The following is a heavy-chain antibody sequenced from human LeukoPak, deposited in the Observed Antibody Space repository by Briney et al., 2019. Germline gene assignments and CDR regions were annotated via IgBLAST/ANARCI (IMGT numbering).Heavy chain of an antibody. Sequence: ASVKLSCKTSGHRFTDYYMHWVRQAPGQGLEWMGWINPKRGGTSSAQKFQGRVTMTRDTSISTVYMEVSWLTSDDTAIYYCARADRLHGGPYLIGPWGQGTLVTVSS. CDR3: ARADRLHGGPYLIGP. V-gene: IGHV1-2*02. J-gene: IGHJ5*02. D-gene: IGHD2-21*01. CDR2: INPKRGGT. CDR1: GHRFTDYY.